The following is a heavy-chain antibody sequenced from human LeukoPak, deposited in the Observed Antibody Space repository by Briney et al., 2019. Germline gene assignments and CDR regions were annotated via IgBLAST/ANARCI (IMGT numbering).Heavy chain of an antibody. CDR3: ARGRKLVVVPAAPRKEYYYYMDV. J-gene: IGHJ6*03. V-gene: IGHV1-18*01. Sequence: APVKVSCKASGYTFTSYGISWVRQAPGQGLEWMGWISAYNGNTNYPQKFQGRVTITRNTSISTAYMELSSLRSEDTAVYYCARGRKLVVVPAAPRKEYYYYMDVWGKGTTVTVSS. D-gene: IGHD2-2*01. CDR1: GYTFTSYG. CDR2: ISAYNGNT.